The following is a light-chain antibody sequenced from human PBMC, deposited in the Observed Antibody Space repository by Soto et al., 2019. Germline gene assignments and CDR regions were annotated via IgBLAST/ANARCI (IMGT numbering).Light chain of an antibody. CDR2: EVS. V-gene: IGLV2-8*01. Sequence: QSALTQPPSASGSPGQSVTISCTGTSNDVGDYNYVSWYQQHPGKAPKLMIYEVSKRPSGVPDRFSGSKSGNTASLTVSGLQAEDEADYYCSSYAGSNNWLFGGGTKVTVL. J-gene: IGLJ3*02. CDR3: SSYAGSNNWL. CDR1: SNDVGDYNY.